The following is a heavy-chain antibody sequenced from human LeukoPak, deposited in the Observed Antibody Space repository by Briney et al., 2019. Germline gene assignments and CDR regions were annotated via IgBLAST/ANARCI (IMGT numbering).Heavy chain of an antibody. Sequence: GGSLRLSCEASGFTFSSYAMTWVRQAPGKGLEWVSSISGSGDSTYYADSVKGRFSITRDNSKNTLYLQMNSLSAEDTAVYFCANGVTTYDYWGQGTLVTVSS. CDR3: ANGVTTYDY. J-gene: IGHJ4*02. V-gene: IGHV3-23*01. D-gene: IGHD4-17*01. CDR2: ISGSGDST. CDR1: GFTFSSYA.